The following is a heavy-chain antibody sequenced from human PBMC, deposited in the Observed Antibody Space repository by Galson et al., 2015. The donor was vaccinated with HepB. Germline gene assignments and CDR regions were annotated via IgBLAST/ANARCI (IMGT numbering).Heavy chain of an antibody. CDR2: TSYDGTNK. J-gene: IGHJ6*02. D-gene: IGHD3-3*01. V-gene: IGHV3-30*04. CDR1: GFTFSTYA. CDR3: ARGLILGWIRPGGMDV. Sequence: SLRLSCAVSGFTFSTYAMRWFRPAPGKGLEWVAVTSYDGTNKFYADSVKGRFTISRDNSMNTLYLKMDSLRAEDTAVYYCARGLILGWIRPGGMDVWGQGTTVTVSS.